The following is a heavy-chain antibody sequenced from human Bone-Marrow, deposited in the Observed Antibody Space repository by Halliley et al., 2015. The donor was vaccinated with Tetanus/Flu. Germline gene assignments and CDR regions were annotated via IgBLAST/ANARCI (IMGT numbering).Heavy chain of an antibody. Sequence: LRLSCSISGGSISGDYSWSWIRQPPGKGLEWIGYIYHTGNSYYNPSLTSRLTISIDRSKNQISLKLTSVTAADTAVYYCARGTLLDAIEDWGKGTRVTVSS. CDR3: ARGTLLDAIED. CDR2: IYHTGNS. CDR1: GGSISGDYS. V-gene: IGHV4-30-2*01. J-gene: IGHJ3*01. D-gene: IGHD3-9*01.